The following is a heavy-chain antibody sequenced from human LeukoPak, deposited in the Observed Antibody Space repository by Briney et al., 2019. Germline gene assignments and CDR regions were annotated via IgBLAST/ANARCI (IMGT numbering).Heavy chain of an antibody. V-gene: IGHV3-21*01. CDR1: GFTFSSYS. Sequence: GGSLRLSCAASGFTFSSYSMNWVRQAPGKGLEWVSFISSSSSYIYYADSVKGRFTISRDNAKNSLYLQMNSLRAEDTAVYYCARDRGYDFWSGLFDYWGQGTLVTVSS. CDR3: ARDRGYDFWSGLFDY. CDR2: ISSSSSYI. J-gene: IGHJ4*02. D-gene: IGHD3-3*01.